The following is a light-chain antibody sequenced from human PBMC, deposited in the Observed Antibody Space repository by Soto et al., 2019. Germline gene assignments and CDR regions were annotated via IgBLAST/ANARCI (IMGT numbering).Light chain of an antibody. V-gene: IGKV3-15*01. J-gene: IGKJ4*01. Sequence: EIVMTQSPATLSVSPGERATLSCRARQSVSSNLAWYQQKPGQAPRLLIYGASTRATGIPARFSGSGSGTEFTLTISSLQSEDFAVYYCQQYNKWLTFGGGTKVEIK. CDR3: QQYNKWLT. CDR1: QSVSSN. CDR2: GAS.